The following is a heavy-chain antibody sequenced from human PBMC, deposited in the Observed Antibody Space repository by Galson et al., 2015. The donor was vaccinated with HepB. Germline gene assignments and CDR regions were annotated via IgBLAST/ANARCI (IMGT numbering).Heavy chain of an antibody. J-gene: IGHJ4*02. CDR1: GFTFSDYW. V-gene: IGHV3-7*03. CDR2: IEQDGSGR. CDR3: ARLDVVVAVAALSSFFDF. D-gene: IGHD2-15*01. Sequence: SLRLSCAASGFTFSDYWMTWVRQAPGRGLEWVANIEQDGSGRFYVDSVKGRFTISRDNAKNSLYLQMNSLRVEDTAVYYCARLDVVVAVAALSSFFDFWGQGTLVTVSS.